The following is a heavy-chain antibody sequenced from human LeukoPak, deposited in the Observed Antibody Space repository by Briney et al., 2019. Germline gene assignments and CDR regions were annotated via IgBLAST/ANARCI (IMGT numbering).Heavy chain of an antibody. CDR1: GGSVSTYN. Sequence: SETLSLTCTVSGGSVSTYNWAWIRQPAGKGLEWIGCIYFSGSTNYNPSLESRVVVSVDTSKNQVSLKLSSVTAADTAVYYCARGGPLWGMDVWGQGTTVTVSS. D-gene: IGHD2-21*01. J-gene: IGHJ6*02. CDR3: ARGGPLWGMDV. CDR2: IYFSGST. V-gene: IGHV4-4*07.